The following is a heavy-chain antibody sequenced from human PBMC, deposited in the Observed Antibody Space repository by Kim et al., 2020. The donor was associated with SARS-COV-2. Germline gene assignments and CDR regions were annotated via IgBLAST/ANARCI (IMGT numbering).Heavy chain of an antibody. V-gene: IGHV3-23*01. Sequence: GGSLRLSCVASGFSFNSYVMSWVRQAPGKGLEWVSSISGGGGSAYYADSVKGRFTISRDNSKNTQYLQMNSLRAEDTALYYCAKASPRLTVYGVAIYPSTKWGQGTPVTVAS. D-gene: IGHD3-3*01. CDR1: GFSFNSYV. CDR3: AKASPRLTVYGVAIYPSTK. CDR2: ISGGGGSA. J-gene: IGHJ1*01.